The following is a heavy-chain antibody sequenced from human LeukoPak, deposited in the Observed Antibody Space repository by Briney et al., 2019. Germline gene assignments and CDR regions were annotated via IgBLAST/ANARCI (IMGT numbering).Heavy chain of an antibody. V-gene: IGHV4-39*01. D-gene: IGHD2-21*01. CDR2: IYYNGNT. Sequence: PSETLSLTCTVSGVSVRSSDSYWVWVRQPPGKGLEWVGSIYYNGNTPFNPSLKSRLSISVDTSKNQFSLRMTSVTAPDTAVYYCARRGLVVVPLWGQGILVTVSS. CDR1: GVSVRSSDSY. CDR3: ARRGLVVVPL. J-gene: IGHJ4*02.